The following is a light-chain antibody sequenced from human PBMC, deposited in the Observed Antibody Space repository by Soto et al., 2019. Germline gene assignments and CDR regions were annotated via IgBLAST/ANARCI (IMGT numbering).Light chain of an antibody. Sequence: FVLTQSPGTLSLSPGTRATLSCRASQSVRSSYLAWYQQKPGQAPRLLIYGASTRAIGIPDRFRGSGAGTDFALTISRLEPEDFAVYYCQQYDTSLFTFGPGTKVDIK. J-gene: IGKJ3*01. CDR1: QSVRSSY. CDR3: QQYDTSLFT. CDR2: GAS. V-gene: IGKV3-20*01.